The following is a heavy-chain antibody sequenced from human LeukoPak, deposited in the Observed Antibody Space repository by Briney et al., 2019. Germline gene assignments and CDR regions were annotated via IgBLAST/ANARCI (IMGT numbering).Heavy chain of an antibody. CDR1: GYTFTSYD. J-gene: IGHJ4*02. CDR2: MNPNSGNT. V-gene: IGHV1-8*01. Sequence: GASVKVSCKASGYTFTSYDINWVRQATGQGLEWMGWMNPNSGNTGYAQKFQGRVTMTRNTSISTAYMELSSLRSEDTAVYYCARKFRYNWNDADYWGQGTLVTVSS. CDR3: ARKFRYNWNDADY. D-gene: IGHD1-20*01.